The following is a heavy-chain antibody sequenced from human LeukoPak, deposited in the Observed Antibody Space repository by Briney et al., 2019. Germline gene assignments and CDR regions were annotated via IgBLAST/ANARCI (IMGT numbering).Heavy chain of an antibody. D-gene: IGHD4-11*01. Sequence: PGGSLRLSCAASGFTFSSYAMSWVRQAPGKGLGRVSAISGSGGSTYYADSVKGRFTISRDNSKNTLYLQMNSLRAEDTAVYYCAKSVTVPDDYWGQGTLVTVSS. CDR2: ISGSGGST. CDR3: AKSVTVPDDY. J-gene: IGHJ4*02. V-gene: IGHV3-23*01. CDR1: GFTFSSYA.